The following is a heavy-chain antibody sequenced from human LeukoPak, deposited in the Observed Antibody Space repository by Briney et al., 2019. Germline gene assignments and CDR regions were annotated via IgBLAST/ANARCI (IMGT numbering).Heavy chain of an antibody. CDR2: IVSTAT. CDR1: GGSISTYS. D-gene: IGHD1-26*01. J-gene: IGHJ4*02. V-gene: IGHV4-59*08. Sequence: SETLSLTCTVSGGSISTYSWSWVRQTPDKGLEWIGSIVSTATKYNPSLKSRVTISVDTSKNQFSLKLSSVTAADTAVYYCARLDGGSYRFDYWGQGTLVTVSS. CDR3: ARLDGGSYRFDY.